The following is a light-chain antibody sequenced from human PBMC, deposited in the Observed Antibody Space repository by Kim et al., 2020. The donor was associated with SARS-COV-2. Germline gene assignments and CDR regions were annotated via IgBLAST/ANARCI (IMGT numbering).Light chain of an antibody. CDR1: SSDVGGGNY. Sequence: QSVTISCTGTSSDVGGGNYVSWYQQHPGKAPKLMIYGVSNRPSGVPNRFSGSKSGNTASLTISGLQAEDEADYYCRSYTSSSTVVVFGGGTKLTVL. CDR3: RSYTSSSTVVV. V-gene: IGLV2-14*03. CDR2: GVS. J-gene: IGLJ2*01.